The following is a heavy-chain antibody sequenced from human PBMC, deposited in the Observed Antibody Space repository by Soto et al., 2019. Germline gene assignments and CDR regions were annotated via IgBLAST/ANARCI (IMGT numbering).Heavy chain of an antibody. Sequence: SETLSLTCTVSGGSISSSSYYWGWIRQPPGKGLEWIGSIYYSGSTYYNPSLKSRVTISVDTSKNQFSLKLSSVTAADTVVYYCARHKSGGDYVNFDYWGQGTLVTVSS. CDR2: IYYSGST. J-gene: IGHJ4*02. CDR3: ARHKSGGDYVNFDY. CDR1: GGSISSSSYY. V-gene: IGHV4-39*01. D-gene: IGHD4-17*01.